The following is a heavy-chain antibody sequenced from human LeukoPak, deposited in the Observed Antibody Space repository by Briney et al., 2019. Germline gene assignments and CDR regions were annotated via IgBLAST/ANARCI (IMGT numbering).Heavy chain of an antibody. CDR2: IYYSGST. CDR1: GGSISSSSYY. Sequence: PSETLSLTCTVSGGSISSSSYYWGWIRKPPGKGLEWIGSIYYSGSTYYNPSLESRVTIPVDTSKNQFSLKLSSVTAADTAVYYCARDQPYIDVWGKGTTVTVSS. V-gene: IGHV4-39*07. J-gene: IGHJ6*03. CDR3: ARDQPYIDV.